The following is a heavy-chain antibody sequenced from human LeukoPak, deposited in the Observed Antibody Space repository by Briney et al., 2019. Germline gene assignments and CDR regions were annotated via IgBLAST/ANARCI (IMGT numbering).Heavy chain of an antibody. J-gene: IGHJ4*02. V-gene: IGHV3-74*01. CDR2: INSDGSST. CDR1: GFTFTNYW. CDR3: VRQSTVDY. D-gene: IGHD1-1*01. Sequence: GGSLRLSCAASGFTFTNYWMHWVRQAPGKGLVWVSRINSDGSSTNYADSVKGRFTISRDNAENTLYLQMNSLRAEDTAVYYCVRQSTVDYWGQGTLVTVSS.